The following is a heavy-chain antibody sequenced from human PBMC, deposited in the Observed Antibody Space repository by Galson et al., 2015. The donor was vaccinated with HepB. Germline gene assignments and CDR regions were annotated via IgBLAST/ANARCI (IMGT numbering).Heavy chain of an antibody. D-gene: IGHD6-19*01. Sequence: QSGAEVKMPGESLKISCKGSGFTFRDYWIAWVRQMPGKGLEWMGNIYPDDSDTRYSPSFEGQITISADKSTGTAYLQWNNLKASDTAMYYCARYGTSGWRLADHWGQGTLVTVSS. CDR2: IYPDDSDT. CDR3: ARYGTSGWRLADH. CDR1: GFTFRDYW. J-gene: IGHJ4*02. V-gene: IGHV5-51*01.